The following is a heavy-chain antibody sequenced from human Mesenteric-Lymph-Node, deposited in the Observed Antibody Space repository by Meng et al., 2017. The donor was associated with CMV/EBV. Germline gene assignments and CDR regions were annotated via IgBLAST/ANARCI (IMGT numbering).Heavy chain of an antibody. CDR1: GVSVTSGAYH. CDR3: AKSRSSTPGIVDD. J-gene: IGHJ4*02. D-gene: IGHD2/OR15-2a*01. V-gene: IGHV4-61*08. Sequence: QVRLQESGPGLLKPSGTLSLTCIVSGVSVTSGAYHWSWIRQSPGKGLEWIGYIYGTGITIYNPSLKSRVTILLETSKNQFSLKLNSVTTADTAVYYCAKSRSSTPGIVDDWGQGTLVTVSS. CDR2: IYGTGIT.